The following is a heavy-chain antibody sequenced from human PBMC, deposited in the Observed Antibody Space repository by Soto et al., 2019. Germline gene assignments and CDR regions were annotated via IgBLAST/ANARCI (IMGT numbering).Heavy chain of an antibody. CDR1: GFSFSSYG. J-gene: IGHJ3*02. V-gene: IGHV3-33*01. Sequence: GGSLRLSCAASGFSFSSYGMHWVRQAPGKGLEWVAVIWYDGSNKYYADSVRGRFTISRDNSYNTLYLQMNSLRADDTAVYYCARDDGAASRPFDIWGQGTLVTVSS. D-gene: IGHD6-6*01. CDR2: IWYDGSNK. CDR3: ARDDGAASRPFDI.